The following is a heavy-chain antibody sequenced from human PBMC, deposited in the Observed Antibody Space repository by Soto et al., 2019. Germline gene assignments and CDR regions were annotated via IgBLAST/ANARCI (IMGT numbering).Heavy chain of an antibody. Sequence: GGSLRLSCVVSGRTFRSYAMSWVRQAPGKGLEWVSGISGGGAGTYYADSVKGRFTISRDPSTTTLFLDMYSLGAEDTAIYYCAKGRKPDHDDGLCAFDSWGQEVLVTAPQ. CDR1: GRTFRSYA. CDR3: AKGRKPDHDDGLCAFDS. J-gene: IGHJ4*02. D-gene: IGHD3-3*01. V-gene: IGHV3-23*01. CDR2: ISGGGAGT.